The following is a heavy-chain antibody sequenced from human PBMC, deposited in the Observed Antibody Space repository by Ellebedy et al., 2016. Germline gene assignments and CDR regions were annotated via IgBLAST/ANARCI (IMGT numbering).Heavy chain of an antibody. CDR3: ARDSQLPENYYSYYYMDV. Sequence: GGSLRLSXAASGFTFSSYGMHWVRQAPGKGLEWVAVIWYDGSNKYYADSVKGRFTISRDNSKNTLYLQMNSLRAEDTAVYYCARDSQLPENYYSYYYMDVWGKGTTVTVSS. CDR1: GFTFSSYG. V-gene: IGHV3-33*01. D-gene: IGHD2-2*01. CDR2: IWYDGSNK. J-gene: IGHJ6*03.